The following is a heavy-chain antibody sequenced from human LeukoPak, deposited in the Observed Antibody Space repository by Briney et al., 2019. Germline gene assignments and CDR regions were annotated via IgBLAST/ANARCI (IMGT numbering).Heavy chain of an antibody. J-gene: IGHJ5*02. Sequence: PSQTLSLTCAVSGGSISSGGYSWSWIRQPPGKGLEWIGYIYHSGSTYYNPSLKSRVTISVDTSKNQFSLKLSSVTAADTAVYYCARGGGATVGVPRINWFDPWGQGTLVTVSS. CDR3: ARGGGATVGVPRINWFDP. D-gene: IGHD2-2*01. CDR1: GGSISSGGYS. CDR2: IYHSGST. V-gene: IGHV4-30-2*01.